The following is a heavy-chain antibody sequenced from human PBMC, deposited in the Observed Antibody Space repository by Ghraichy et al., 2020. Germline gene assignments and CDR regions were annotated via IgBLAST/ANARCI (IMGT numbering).Heavy chain of an antibody. D-gene: IGHD2-21*01. Sequence: GGSLRLSCAASGFTVSSNYMSWVRQAPGKGLEWVSVIYSGGTTNYADSVKGRFTISRDDSKNTLYLQMNSLRAEDTAVYYCTSRITLGWWGQGTLVTVSS. CDR1: GFTVSSNY. CDR2: IYSGGTT. J-gene: IGHJ4*02. CDR3: TSRITLGW. V-gene: IGHV3-53*01.